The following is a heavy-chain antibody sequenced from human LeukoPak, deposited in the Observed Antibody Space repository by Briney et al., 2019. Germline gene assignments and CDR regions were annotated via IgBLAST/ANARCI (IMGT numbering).Heavy chain of an antibody. Sequence: SETLSLTCTVSGGSISSGGYYWSWIRQHPGKGLEWIGYIYYSGSTYYNPSLKSRVTISVDTSKNQFSLKLSPVTAADTAVYYCARENRILTGRYYYYGMDVWGQGTTVTVS. J-gene: IGHJ6*02. D-gene: IGHD3-9*01. CDR1: GGSISSGGYY. V-gene: IGHV4-31*03. CDR3: ARENRILTGRYYYYGMDV. CDR2: IYYSGST.